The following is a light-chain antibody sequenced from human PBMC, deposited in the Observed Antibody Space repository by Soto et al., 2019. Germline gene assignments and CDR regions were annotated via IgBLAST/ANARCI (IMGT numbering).Light chain of an antibody. Sequence: EIVLTQSPATLSLSPGERATLSCRASQSVSSFLAWYQQKPGQAPRLLIYAASTRATGIPARFSGSGSGTEFTLTISSLQSEDFAVYYCQQYNNWPVFGQGTKVDI. CDR2: AAS. CDR3: QQYNNWPV. V-gene: IGKV3-15*01. J-gene: IGKJ1*01. CDR1: QSVSSF.